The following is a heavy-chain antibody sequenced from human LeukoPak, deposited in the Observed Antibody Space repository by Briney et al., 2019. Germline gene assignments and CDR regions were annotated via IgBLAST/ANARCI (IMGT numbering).Heavy chain of an antibody. Sequence: QSGGSLRLSCAASGFTFSSYAMSWVRQAPGKGLEWVSAISGSGGSTYYADSVKGRFTISRDNSKNTVYLQMNSLRAEDTAVYYCARDLFGVDCRWGQGTLVTVSS. V-gene: IGHV3-23*01. J-gene: IGHJ4*02. D-gene: IGHD3-3*01. CDR1: GFTFSSYA. CDR2: ISGSGGST. CDR3: ARDLFGVDCR.